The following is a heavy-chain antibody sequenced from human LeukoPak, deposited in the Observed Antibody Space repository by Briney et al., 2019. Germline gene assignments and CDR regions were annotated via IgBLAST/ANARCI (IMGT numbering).Heavy chain of an antibody. Sequence: GGSLRLSCAASGFTLNTYAMGWVRQAPGKGLEWVSAISGSGGSTYYADSVKGRFTLSRDNSKNTLFLQMNSLRAEDTAVYYCAARGSGSYYWGQGTLVTVSS. CDR2: ISGSGGST. J-gene: IGHJ4*02. CDR1: GFTLNTYA. D-gene: IGHD3-10*01. V-gene: IGHV3-23*01. CDR3: AARGSGSYY.